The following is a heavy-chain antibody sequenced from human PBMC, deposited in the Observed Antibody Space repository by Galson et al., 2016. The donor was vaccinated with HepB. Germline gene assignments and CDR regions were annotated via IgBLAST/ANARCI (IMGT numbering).Heavy chain of an antibody. CDR1: GFTFSDYY. V-gene: IGHV3-11*01. CDR3: ARERYSYAFDI. J-gene: IGHJ3*02. D-gene: IGHD2-15*01. CDR2: ISTGGTTI. Sequence: SLRLSCAASGFTFSDYYMSWIRQAPGVGLEWVSYISTGGTTIYYSDSVKGRFTISRDNAKYSLYLQMNSLSAEDTAVYYCARERYSYAFDIWGQGTMVTVSS.